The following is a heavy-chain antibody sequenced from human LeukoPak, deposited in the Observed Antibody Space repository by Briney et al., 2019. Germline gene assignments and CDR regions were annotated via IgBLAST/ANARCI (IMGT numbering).Heavy chain of an antibody. J-gene: IGHJ4*02. CDR3: VRDRGDFWSGYYTD. Sequence: PGGSLRLSCAASGFSFSDYYMAWIRQAPGKGLEWVSSISGSSSYIYYADSVKGRFTISRDNAKNSLYLQMNSLRADDTAVYYCVRDRGDFWSGYYTDWGQGTLVSVSS. CDR2: ISGSSSYI. V-gene: IGHV3-11*06. D-gene: IGHD3-3*01. CDR1: GFSFSDYY.